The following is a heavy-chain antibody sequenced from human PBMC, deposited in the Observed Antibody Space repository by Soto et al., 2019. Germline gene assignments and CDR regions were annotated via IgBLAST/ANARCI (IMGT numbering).Heavy chain of an antibody. D-gene: IGHD6-6*01. CDR1: GGSISSSSYY. Sequence: QLQLQESGPGLVKPSETLSLTCTVSGGSISSSSYYWGWIRQPPGKGLEWIGSIYYSGSTYYNPSLNSRVTISVDTSKNQFSLKLSSVTAADTAVYYCATLLYSSSPDWYFDLWGRGTLVTVSS. V-gene: IGHV4-39*01. CDR3: ATLLYSSSPDWYFDL. J-gene: IGHJ2*01. CDR2: IYYSGST.